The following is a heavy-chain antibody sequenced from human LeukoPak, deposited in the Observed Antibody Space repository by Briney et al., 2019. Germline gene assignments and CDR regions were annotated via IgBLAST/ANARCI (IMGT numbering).Heavy chain of an antibody. V-gene: IGHV4-4*07. Sequence: SETLSLTCTVSGGSISSYYWSWIRQPAGKGLEWIGRIYTSGSTNYNPSLKSRVTMSVDTSKNQFSLKLSSVTAADTAVYYCARSITMIVAVGFDPWGQGTLVTVSS. CDR3: ARSITMIVAVGFDP. CDR1: GGSISSYY. J-gene: IGHJ5*02. D-gene: IGHD3-22*01. CDR2: IYTSGST.